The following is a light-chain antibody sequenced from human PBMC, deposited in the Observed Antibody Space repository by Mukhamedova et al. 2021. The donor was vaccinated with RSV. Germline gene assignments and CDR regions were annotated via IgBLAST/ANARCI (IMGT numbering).Light chain of an antibody. Sequence: GGDYAVGWYQQVSHGSPKTVMLGNTLPSGIPARFSSSKSGTPASLTISGLQPEDQAVYFCSTWDFNLLARVFAGWTSLTVL. CDR2: GNT. J-gene: IGLJ3*02. CDR1: GGDYA. CDR3: STWDFNLLARV. V-gene: IGLV1-50*01.